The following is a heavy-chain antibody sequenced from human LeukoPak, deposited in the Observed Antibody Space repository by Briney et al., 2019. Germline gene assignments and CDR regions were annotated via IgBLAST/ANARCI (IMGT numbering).Heavy chain of an antibody. J-gene: IGHJ4*02. D-gene: IGHD2-15*01. Sequence: EASVKVSCKASGGTFSSYAISWVRQAPGQGLEWMGRIIPIFGTANYAQKFQGRVTITTDESTSTAYMELRSLRSEDTAVYYCARGEWGGVAATTADYWGQGTLVTVSS. CDR3: ARGEWGGVAATTADY. CDR2: IIPIFGTA. CDR1: GGTFSSYA. V-gene: IGHV1-69*05.